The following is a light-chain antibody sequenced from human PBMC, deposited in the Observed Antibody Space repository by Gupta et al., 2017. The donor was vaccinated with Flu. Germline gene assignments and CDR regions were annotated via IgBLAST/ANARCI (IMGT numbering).Light chain of an antibody. CDR2: QDN. Sequence: SYELTQSPSVSVSPGQTASITCSGDKLGDKYACWYQQKPGQSPVLVIYQDNKRPSGIPERFSGSNSGNTATLTISGTQAMDEADYYCQAWDSSTLWVFGGGTKLTVL. CDR1: KLGDKY. V-gene: IGLV3-1*01. J-gene: IGLJ3*02. CDR3: QAWDSSTLWV.